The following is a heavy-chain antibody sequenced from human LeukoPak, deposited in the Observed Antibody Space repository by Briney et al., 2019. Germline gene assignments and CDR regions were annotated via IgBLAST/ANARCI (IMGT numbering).Heavy chain of an antibody. CDR1: GFTLSTYW. Sequence: GGSLRLSCAASGFTLSTYWMTWVRQAPGKGLEWVANIKQDGSEKYYVDSVKGRFTISRDNAKKLLYLQMNSLRDEDTAVYYCARDRGSSGRLGRFDNWGQGTLVTVSP. J-gene: IGHJ4*02. D-gene: IGHD6-19*01. V-gene: IGHV3-7*01. CDR3: ARDRGSSGRLGRFDN. CDR2: IKQDGSEK.